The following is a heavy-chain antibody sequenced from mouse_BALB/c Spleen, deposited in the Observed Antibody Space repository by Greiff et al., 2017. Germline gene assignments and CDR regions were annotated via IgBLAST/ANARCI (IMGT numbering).Heavy chain of an antibody. V-gene: IGHV2-9*02. CDR3: ARDEGYGVFAY. CDR1: GFSLTSYG. J-gene: IGHJ3*01. D-gene: IGHD2-3*01. Sequence: VKLVESGPGLVAPSQSLSITCTVSGFSLTSYGVHWVRQPPGKGLEWLGVIWAGGSTNYNSALMSRLSISKDNSKSQVFLKMNSLQTDDTAMYYCARDEGYGVFAYWGQGTLVTVSA. CDR2: IWAGGST.